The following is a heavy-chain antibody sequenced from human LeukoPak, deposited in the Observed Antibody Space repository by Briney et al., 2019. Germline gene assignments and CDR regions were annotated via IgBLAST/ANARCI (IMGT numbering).Heavy chain of an antibody. D-gene: IGHD3-22*01. CDR3: ARDGDSSGYYRDYYYYYGMDV. Sequence: ASVKVSCKASGYTFTSYGISWVRQAPGQGLEWMGWISAYNGNTNYAQELQGRVTMTTDTSTSTAYMELRSLRSDDTAVYYCARDGDSSGYYRDYYYYYGMDVWGQGTTVTVSS. J-gene: IGHJ6*02. CDR2: ISAYNGNT. V-gene: IGHV1-18*01. CDR1: GYTFTSYG.